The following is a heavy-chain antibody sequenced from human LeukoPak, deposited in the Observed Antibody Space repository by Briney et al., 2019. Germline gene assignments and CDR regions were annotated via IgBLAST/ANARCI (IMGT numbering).Heavy chain of an antibody. D-gene: IGHD5-24*01. J-gene: IGHJ4*02. CDR3: ARGEMATTWGFDY. CDR1: VGTFSSYA. CDR2: MIPIFGTA. Sequence: RASVKVSCKVSVGTFSSYAISWVRQAPGQGLEWMGRMIPIFGTANYAQKFQGRVTITTDESTSTAYMELSSLRSEDTAVYYCARGEMATTWGFDYWGQGTLVTVSS. V-gene: IGHV1-69*05.